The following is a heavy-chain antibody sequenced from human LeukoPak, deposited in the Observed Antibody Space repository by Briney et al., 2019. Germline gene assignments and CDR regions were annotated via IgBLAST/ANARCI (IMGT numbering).Heavy chain of an antibody. CDR1: GFTFSTRW. CDR3: ARAEALKFRDFDY. CDR2: IKKDGSEK. J-gene: IGHJ4*02. V-gene: IGHV3-7*02. Sequence: GGSLRLSCAASGFTFSTRWMNWVRQAPGKGLEWVANIKKDGSEKYYVDSVKGRFTISRDNARNSLYLQMNSLRAEDTAIYYCARAEALKFRDFDYWGQGTLVTVSS.